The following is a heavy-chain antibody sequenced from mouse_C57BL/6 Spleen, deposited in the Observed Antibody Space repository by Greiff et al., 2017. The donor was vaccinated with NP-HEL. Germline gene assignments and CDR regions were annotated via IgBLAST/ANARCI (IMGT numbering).Heavy chain of an antibody. V-gene: IGHV5-6*01. CDR2: ISSGGSYT. D-gene: IGHD2-4*01. J-gene: IGHJ4*01. Sequence: EVNVVESGGDLVKPGGSLKLSCAASGFTFSSYGMSWVRQTPDKRLEWVATISSGGSYTYYPDSVKGRFTISRDNAKNTLYLQMSSLKSEDTAMYYCARDYDYDVYAMDYWGQGTSVTVSS. CDR1: GFTFSSYG. CDR3: ARDYDYDVYAMDY.